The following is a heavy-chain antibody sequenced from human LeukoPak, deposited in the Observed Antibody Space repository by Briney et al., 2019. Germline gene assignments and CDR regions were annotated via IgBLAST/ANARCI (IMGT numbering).Heavy chain of an antibody. V-gene: IGHV3-30*18. CDR2: ISYDGSNK. J-gene: IGHJ3*02. Sequence: GGSLRLSCAASGFTFSSYGMHWVRQAPGKGLEWVAVISYDGSNKYYADSVKGRFTISRDNSKNTLYLQMNSLRAEDTAVYYCAKDLIVEVTANDAFDIWGQGTMVTVSS. D-gene: IGHD2-21*02. CDR1: GFTFSSYG. CDR3: AKDLIVEVTANDAFDI.